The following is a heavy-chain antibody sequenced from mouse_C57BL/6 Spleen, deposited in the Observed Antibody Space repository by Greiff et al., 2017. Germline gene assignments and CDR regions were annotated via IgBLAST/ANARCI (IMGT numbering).Heavy chain of an antibody. V-gene: IGHV1-76*01. J-gene: IGHJ4*01. D-gene: IGHD3-3*01. CDR3: AREGQGYAMDY. Sequence: QVQLQQSGAELVRPGASVKLSCKASGYTFTDYYINWVKQRPGQGLEWIARIYPGSGNTYYNEKFKGKATLTAETSSSTAYMQLSSLTSEDAAVYFCAREGQGYAMDYWGQGTSVTVSS. CDR1: GYTFTDYY. CDR2: IYPGSGNT.